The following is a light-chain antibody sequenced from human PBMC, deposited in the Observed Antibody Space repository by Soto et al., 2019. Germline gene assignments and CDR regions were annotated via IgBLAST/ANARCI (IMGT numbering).Light chain of an antibody. J-gene: IGLJ1*01. Sequence: QSVPTQPASVSGSPGQSITISCTGTRNDVGHYDYVSWYQHHPGKAPKLIIFDVSSRPSGISNRFSGSKSGNTASLVISGLQPEDEADYYCNSYTIDNPRFYVFGTGTKLTVL. V-gene: IGLV2-14*03. CDR3: NSYTIDNPRFYV. CDR2: DVS. CDR1: RNDVGHYDY.